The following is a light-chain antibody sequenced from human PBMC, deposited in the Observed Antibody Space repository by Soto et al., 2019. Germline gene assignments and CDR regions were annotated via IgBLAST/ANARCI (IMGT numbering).Light chain of an antibody. CDR2: AAT. CDR1: QGISNY. V-gene: IGKV1-27*01. J-gene: IGKJ1*01. CDR3: QNYNGAPWT. Sequence: DIQMTQSPSSLSASVGDRVTITCRASQGISNYLVWYQQIPGKVPKLLIYAATTLQSGVPSRFSGSGSGTDFTFTISGLQPEDVATYYCQNYNGAPWTFGQGTKVEIK.